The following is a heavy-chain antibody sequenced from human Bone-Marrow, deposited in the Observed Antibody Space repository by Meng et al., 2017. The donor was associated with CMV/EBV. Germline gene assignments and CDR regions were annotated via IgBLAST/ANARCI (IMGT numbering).Heavy chain of an antibody. CDR2: IIPILGIA. V-gene: IGHV1-69*02. D-gene: IGHD3-3*01. Sequence: SVKVSCKASGGTFSSYTISWVRQAPGQGLEWMGRIIPILGIANYAQKFQGRVTITADKSTSTAYRELSSLRSEDTAVYYCARVKSVYDFWSGAQWGYLDDWGQGTLVTVSS. CDR1: GGTFSSYT. J-gene: IGHJ4*02. CDR3: ARVKSVYDFWSGAQWGYLDD.